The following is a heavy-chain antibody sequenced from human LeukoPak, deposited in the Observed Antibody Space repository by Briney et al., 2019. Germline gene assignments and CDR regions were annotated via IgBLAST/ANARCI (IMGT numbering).Heavy chain of an antibody. D-gene: IGHD6-13*01. CDR1: GGSISSYY. J-gene: IGHJ6*03. V-gene: IGHV4-59*01. CDR2: IYYSGNT. CDR3: ARVVSSSWDYYYYMDV. Sequence: PSKTLSLTCTVSGGSISSYYWSWIRQPPGKGLEWIGYIYYSGNTNYNPSLKSRVTISVDTSKNQFSLKLSSVTAADTAVYYCARVVSSSWDYYYYMDVWGKGTTVTISS.